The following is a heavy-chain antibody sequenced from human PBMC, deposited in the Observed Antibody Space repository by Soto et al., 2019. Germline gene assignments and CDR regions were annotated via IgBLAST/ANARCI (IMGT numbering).Heavy chain of an antibody. Sequence: PSETLSLTCTVSGGSISSYYWSWIRQPPGKGLEWIGYIYYSGSTNYNPSLKSRVTISVDTSKNQFSLKLSSVTAADTAVYYCAREAGDYAYYFDYWGQGTLVTVSS. D-gene: IGHD3-16*01. J-gene: IGHJ4*02. CDR3: AREAGDYAYYFDY. V-gene: IGHV4-59*01. CDR2: IYYSGST. CDR1: GGSISSYY.